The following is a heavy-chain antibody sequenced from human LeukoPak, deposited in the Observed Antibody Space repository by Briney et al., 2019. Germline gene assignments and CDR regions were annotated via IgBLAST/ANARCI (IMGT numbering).Heavy chain of an antibody. J-gene: IGHJ3*02. CDR1: GFTFSSYA. Sequence: AGGSLRLSCAASGFTFSSYAMSWVRQAPGKGLEWVSAISGSGGSTHYADSVKGRFTISRDNSKNTLYLQMNSLRAEDTAVYYCAKDNRYCSSTSCYDDAFDIWGQGTMVTVSS. CDR3: AKDNRYCSSTSCYDDAFDI. D-gene: IGHD2-2*01. CDR2: ISGSGGST. V-gene: IGHV3-23*01.